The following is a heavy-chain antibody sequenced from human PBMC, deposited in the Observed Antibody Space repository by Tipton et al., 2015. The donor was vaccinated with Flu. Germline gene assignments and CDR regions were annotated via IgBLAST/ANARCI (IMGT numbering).Heavy chain of an antibody. J-gene: IGHJ4*02. CDR1: GGSISSSSYF. Sequence: TLSLTCTVSGGSISSSSYFWGWIRQPPGKGLEWIGSIFHSGTTYYNPSLKSRVTMSVDTSKNQFSLKMSSVTAADTAVYYCARFSVRGESDYWGQGTLVTVSS. CDR3: ARFSVRGESDY. V-gene: IGHV4-39*07. CDR2: IFHSGTT. D-gene: IGHD3-10*01.